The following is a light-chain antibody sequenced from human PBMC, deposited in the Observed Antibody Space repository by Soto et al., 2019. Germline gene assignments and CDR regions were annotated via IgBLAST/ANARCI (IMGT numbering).Light chain of an antibody. CDR2: SND. CDR3: ASLDDSLNGHV. Sequence: QSVLTQPPSASGNPGQRVTVSCSGSSSNIARNTVNWYQQLPGTAPKLLIYSNDQRPSGVPDRFSASKSGTSASLAISVLQSEYEAAYYCASLDDSLNGHVFGTGTKGTVL. CDR1: SSNIARNT. V-gene: IGLV1-44*01. J-gene: IGLJ1*01.